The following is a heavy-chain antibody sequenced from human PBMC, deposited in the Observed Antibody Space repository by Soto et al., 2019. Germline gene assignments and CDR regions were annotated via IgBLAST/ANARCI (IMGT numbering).Heavy chain of an antibody. CDR3: ANRPRALLTFDY. V-gene: IGHV3-23*04. Sequence: EVQLVDSGGGLVQPRGSLRLSCAASGFIFSNYVMSWVRQAPGKGLEWVSSISDSGGTSYYADSVKGRFTISRDNSKNTLYLQMNSLRAEDTAIYYCANRPRALLTFDYWGQGTLVTVSS. CDR2: ISDSGGTS. D-gene: IGHD1-26*01. CDR1: GFIFSNYV. J-gene: IGHJ4*02.